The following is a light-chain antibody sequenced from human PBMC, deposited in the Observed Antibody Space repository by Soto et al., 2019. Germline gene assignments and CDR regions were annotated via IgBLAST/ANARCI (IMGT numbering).Light chain of an antibody. CDR3: MQALQTPPAYT. J-gene: IGKJ2*01. V-gene: IGKV2-28*01. CDR1: QSLLHSDGYNY. Sequence: EIVMTQSPLSLSVTPGEPASISCRSSQSLLHSDGYNYLDWYLQKPGQSPQLLIYLGSNRASGVPDRFSGRGSGTYFTLKISRGEAEDVGVYYCMQALQTPPAYTFGQGTKLEIK. CDR2: LGS.